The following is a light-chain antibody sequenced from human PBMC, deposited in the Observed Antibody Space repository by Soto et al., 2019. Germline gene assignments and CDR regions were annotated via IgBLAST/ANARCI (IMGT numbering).Light chain of an antibody. CDR1: SSDAGGYNY. CDR2: EVS. CDR3: SSYTSSSTLV. J-gene: IGLJ2*01. V-gene: IGLV2-14*01. Sequence: QSALTQPASVSGSPGQSITISCPGTSSDAGGYNYVSWYQQHPGKAPKLMIYEVSNRPSWVSNRFSGSKSGNTASLTISGLQAEDEADYYCSSYTSSSTLVLGGGTKLTVL.